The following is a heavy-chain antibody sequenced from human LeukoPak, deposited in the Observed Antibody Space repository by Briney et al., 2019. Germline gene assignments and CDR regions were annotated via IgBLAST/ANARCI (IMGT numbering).Heavy chain of an antibody. CDR2: IYYSGST. Sequence: SETLSLTCAVYGGSFSSYYWSWIRQPPGKGLEWIGYIYYSGSTNYNPSLKSRVTISVDTSKNQFSLKLSSVTAADTAVYYCARATYYYDSSGYSAWFDYWGQGTLVTVSS. V-gene: IGHV4-59*01. J-gene: IGHJ4*02. CDR1: GGSFSSYY. D-gene: IGHD3-22*01. CDR3: ARATYYYDSSGYSAWFDY.